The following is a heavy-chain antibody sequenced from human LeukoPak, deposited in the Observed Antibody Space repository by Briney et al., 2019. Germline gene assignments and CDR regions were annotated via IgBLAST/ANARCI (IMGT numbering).Heavy chain of an antibody. V-gene: IGHV3-23*01. D-gene: IGHD6-19*01. CDR2: ISGSGGST. CDR3: AKDPEQWLVQGTFDY. J-gene: IGHJ4*02. CDR1: GFTFSSYA. Sequence: GGSLRLSCAASGFTFSSYAMSWVRQAPGKGLEWVSAISGSGGSTYYADSAKGRFTISRDNSKNTLYLQMNSLRAEDTAVYYCAKDPEQWLVQGTFDYWGQGTLVTVSS.